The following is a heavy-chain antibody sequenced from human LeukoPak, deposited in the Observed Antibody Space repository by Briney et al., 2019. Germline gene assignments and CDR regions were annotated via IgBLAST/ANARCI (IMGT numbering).Heavy chain of an antibody. D-gene: IGHD3-22*01. CDR1: GFPFSTFW. J-gene: IGHJ4*02. CDR2: INQDGSEK. CDR3: ARDSSGYYSNYYFDY. V-gene: IGHV3-7*01. Sequence: GGSLRLSCAVSGFPFSTFWMSWVRQAPGKGLEWVANINQDGSEKYYVDSVKGGFTISRDNAKNSLYLQVNSLRAEDTAVYYCARDSSGYYSNYYFDYWGQGTLVTVSS.